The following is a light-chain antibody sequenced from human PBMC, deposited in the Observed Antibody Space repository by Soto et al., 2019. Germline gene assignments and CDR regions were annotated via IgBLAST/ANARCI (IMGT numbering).Light chain of an antibody. CDR2: SAI. CDR3: LQYRNYPWT. CDR1: QGIKND. V-gene: IGKV1-17*01. J-gene: IGKJ1*01. Sequence: DIQMTQSPSSLSASVGDRVTITCRASQGIKNDLAWYQQRPGKAPKRLIYSAISLQSGVPSRFSGSGSETEFTLTITSLXXXDSATYYCLQYRNYPWTFGQGT.